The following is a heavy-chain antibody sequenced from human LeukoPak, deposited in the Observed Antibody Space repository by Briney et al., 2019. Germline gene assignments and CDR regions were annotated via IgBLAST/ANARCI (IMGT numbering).Heavy chain of an antibody. CDR2: IKQGGSEK. Sequence: GGSLRLSCVASGFTFSAYWMSWVRQAPGKGPEWVANIKQGGSEKLYVASVRGRFTISRDNAKNSLYLQMNSLRAEDTAVYYCARDLPVVGAPGFDYWGQGTLVTVSP. CDR3: ARDLPVVGAPGFDY. J-gene: IGHJ4*02. D-gene: IGHD1-26*01. V-gene: IGHV3-7*01. CDR1: GFTFSAYW.